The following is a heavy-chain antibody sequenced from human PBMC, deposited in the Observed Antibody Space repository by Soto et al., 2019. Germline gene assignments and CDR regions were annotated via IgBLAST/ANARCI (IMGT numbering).Heavy chain of an antibody. J-gene: IGHJ3*02. CDR1: GGSISSGGYY. Sequence: QVQLQESGPGLVKPSQTLSLTCTVSGGSISSGGYYWSWIRQHPGKGLEWIEYIYYSGSNYYNPPLNSRVTVSVHPSENLYPLKVSCGAVADTAVYYCANDVCETYCAFDTWGQGTTVTVSS. D-gene: IGHD1-26*01. CDR2: IYYSGSN. V-gene: IGHV4-31*03. CDR3: ANDVCETYCAFDT.